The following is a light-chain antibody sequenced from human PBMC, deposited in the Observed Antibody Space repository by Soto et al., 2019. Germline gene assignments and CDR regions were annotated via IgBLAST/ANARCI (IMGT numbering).Light chain of an antibody. V-gene: IGKV1-33*01. CDR2: DAS. CDR3: QKYNSATWT. CDR1: RDITNY. J-gene: IGKJ1*01. Sequence: DIQRTQSPSSLSASVGDRVTITCQASRDITNYLNWYQQKPGKAPNLLIYDASNLETGVPSRFSGSGSGTDFTLTISSLQHEDVATYYCQKYNSATWTFGQGTKVDIK.